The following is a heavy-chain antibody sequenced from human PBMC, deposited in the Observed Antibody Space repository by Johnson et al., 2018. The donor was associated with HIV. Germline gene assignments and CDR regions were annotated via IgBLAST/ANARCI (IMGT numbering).Heavy chain of an antibody. D-gene: IGHD1-26*01. CDR1: GFTVSSDY. CDR3: ARVRVGAFDI. Sequence: VQLVESGGGLVQPGGSLRLSCAASGFTVSSDYMTWVRQAPGKGLEWVSIIYSGGSTYYTRSVKGRFTISRDNSKTMLFLQINSLRVEDTAVYYCARVRVGAFDIWGQGTMVTVSS. J-gene: IGHJ3*02. V-gene: IGHV3-66*02. CDR2: IYSGGST.